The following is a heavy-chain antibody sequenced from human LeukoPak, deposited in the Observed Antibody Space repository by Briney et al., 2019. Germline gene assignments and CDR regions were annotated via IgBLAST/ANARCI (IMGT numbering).Heavy chain of an antibody. CDR2: IDWDDGK. CDR1: GFSLSTSGMR. CDR3: ARDYEYMDV. Sequence: VSGSTLVHPTQTLTLTCTFSGFSLSTSGMRVSWIRQPPGKALEWLARIDWDDGKFYSTSLKTRLTISKDTSKNQVVLTMTNMDPVDTATYYCARDYEYMDVWGKGTTVTVSS. J-gene: IGHJ6*03. V-gene: IGHV2-70*04.